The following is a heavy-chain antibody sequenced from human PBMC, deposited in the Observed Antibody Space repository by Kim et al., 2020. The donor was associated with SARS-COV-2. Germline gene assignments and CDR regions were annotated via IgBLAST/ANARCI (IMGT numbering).Heavy chain of an antibody. CDR3: ARDMDEITIFLGDDYYYYYGMDV. D-gene: IGHD3-9*01. CDR2: ISYDGSNK. Sequence: WGSLRLSCAASGFTFSSYAMHWVRQAPGKGLEWVAVISYDGSNKYYADSVKGRFTISRDNSKNTLYLQMNSLRAEDTAVYYCARDMDEITIFLGDDYYYYYGMDVWGQGTTVTVSS. CDR1: GFTFSSYA. J-gene: IGHJ6*02. V-gene: IGHV3-30*04.